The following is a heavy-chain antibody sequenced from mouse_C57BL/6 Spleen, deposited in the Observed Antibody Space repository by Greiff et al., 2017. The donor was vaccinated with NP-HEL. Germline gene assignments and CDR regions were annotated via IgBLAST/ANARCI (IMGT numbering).Heavy chain of an antibody. V-gene: IGHV1-80*01. CDR1: GYAFRSYW. D-gene: IGHD1-1*02. CDR2: IYPGDGDT. J-gene: IGHJ4*01. Sequence: VQLQQSGAELVKPGASVKISCKASGYAFRSYWMNWVKQRPGKGLEWIGQIYPGDGDTNYNGKFKGKATLTADKSSSTAYMQLSSLTSEDSAVYFCARYVDYGLYAMDYWGQGTSVTVSS. CDR3: ARYVDYGLYAMDY.